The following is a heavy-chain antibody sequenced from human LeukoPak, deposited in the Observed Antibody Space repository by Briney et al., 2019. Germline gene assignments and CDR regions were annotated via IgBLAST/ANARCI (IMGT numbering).Heavy chain of an antibody. CDR3: ARGWITTMVRGVNGWFDP. D-gene: IGHD3-10*01. CDR1: GGSISSYY. V-gene: IGHV4-59*01. CDR2: IYYSGST. J-gene: IGHJ5*02. Sequence: PSETLSLTCTVSGGSISSYYWSWIRQPPGKGLEWIGYIYYSGSTNYNPSLKSRVTISVDTSKNQFSLKLSSVTAADTAVYYCARGWITTMVRGVNGWFDPWGQGTLVTVSS.